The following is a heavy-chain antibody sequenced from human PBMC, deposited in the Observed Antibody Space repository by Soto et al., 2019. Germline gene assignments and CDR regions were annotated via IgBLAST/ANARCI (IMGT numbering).Heavy chain of an antibody. J-gene: IGHJ6*01. CDR2: ISAYNVNT. D-gene: IGHD4-4*01. CDR3: ARYRGYSNRFPDYGMDV. V-gene: IGHV1-18*04. CDR1: GYTFTSFG. Sequence: QVQLVQSGAEVKEPGASVKVSCTASGYTFTSFGLSWVRQAPGQGLGWMGWISAYNVNTYYAERLQGRVTMTTDTCTSTAYMELRSLTSDDTAVYYCARYRGYSNRFPDYGMDVWGQGTTVTVSA.